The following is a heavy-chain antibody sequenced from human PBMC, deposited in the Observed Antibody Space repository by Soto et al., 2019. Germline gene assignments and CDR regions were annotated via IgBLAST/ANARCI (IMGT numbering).Heavy chain of an antibody. V-gene: IGHV5-51*01. Sequence: GESLKISCKGSGYSFTSYWIGWVRQMPGKGLEWMGIIYPGDSDTRYSPSFQGQATISADKSISTAYLQWSSLKASDTAMYYCARLAGYSGYDYYYYYGMDVWGQGTTVTVSS. CDR2: IYPGDSDT. D-gene: IGHD5-12*01. CDR3: ARLAGYSGYDYYYYYGMDV. J-gene: IGHJ6*02. CDR1: GYSFTSYW.